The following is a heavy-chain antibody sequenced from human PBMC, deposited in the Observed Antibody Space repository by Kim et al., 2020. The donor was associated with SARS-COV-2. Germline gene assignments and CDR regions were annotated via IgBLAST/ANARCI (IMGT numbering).Heavy chain of an antibody. V-gene: IGHV3-33*08. CDR1: GFTFSSYG. D-gene: IGHD3-16*01. CDR2: IWYDGSNK. CDR3: ARDYDNVWGTRQDALDI. J-gene: IGHJ3*02. Sequence: GGSLRLSCAASGFTFSSYGMHWVRQAPGKGLEWVAVIWYDGSNKYYADSVKGRFTISRDNSKNTLYLQMNSLRAEDTAVYYCARDYDNVWGTRQDALDIWGQGTMVTVSS.